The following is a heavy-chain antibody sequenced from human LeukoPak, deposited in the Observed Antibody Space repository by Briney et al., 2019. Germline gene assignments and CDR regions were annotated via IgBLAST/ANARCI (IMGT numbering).Heavy chain of an antibody. V-gene: IGHV7-4-1*02. J-gene: IGHJ4*02. CDR1: GYTFTSYG. D-gene: IGHD2-15*01. CDR2: INTNTGNP. CDR3: ARPDCSGGSCYFYFDY. Sequence: GASVKVSCKASGYTFTSYGLSWVRQAPGQGLEWMGWINTNTGNPTYAQGFTGRFVFSLDTSVSTAYLQISSLKAEDTAVYYCARPDCSGGSCYFYFDYWGQGTLVTVSS.